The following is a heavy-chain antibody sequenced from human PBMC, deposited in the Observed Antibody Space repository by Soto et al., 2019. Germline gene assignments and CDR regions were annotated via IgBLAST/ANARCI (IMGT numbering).Heavy chain of an antibody. J-gene: IGHJ4*02. CDR3: ARELGVSYYFPY. CDR2: IKEDGSEK. CDR1: GFKFIFYW. Sequence: GGSLRLSCAASGFKFIFYWMTWVRQAPGKGLEWVANIKEDGSEKYYVDSVKGRFTISRDNAKNSLYLQMNSLRAEDTAVYYCARELGVSYYFPYWGQGTLVTVSS. V-gene: IGHV3-7*03. D-gene: IGHD3-3*01.